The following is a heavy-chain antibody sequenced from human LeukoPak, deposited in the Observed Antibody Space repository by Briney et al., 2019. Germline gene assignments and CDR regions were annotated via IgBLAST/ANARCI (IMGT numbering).Heavy chain of an antibody. D-gene: IGHD6-19*01. CDR3: ARGVSSGPLGY. CDR1: GYXFTNYY. CDR2: INPSGGST. V-gene: IGHV1-46*01. Sequence: ASVKVSCKASGYXFTNYYIHWVRQAPGQGLEWMGIINPSGGSTSYAQKFQGRVSRVTMTRDTSTSTVYMELSSLKSEDTAVYYCARGVSSGPLGYWGQGTLVTVSS. J-gene: IGHJ4*02.